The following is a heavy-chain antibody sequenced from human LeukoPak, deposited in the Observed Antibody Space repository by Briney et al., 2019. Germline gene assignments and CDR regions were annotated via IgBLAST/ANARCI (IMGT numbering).Heavy chain of an antibody. CDR1: GYTLTELS. V-gene: IGHV1-24*01. J-gene: IGHJ6*02. CDR2: FDPEDGET. Sequence: ASVKVSCKVSGYTLTELSMHWVRQAPGKGLEWMGGFDPEDGETIYAQKFQGRITMTEDTSTDTAYMELSSLRSEDTAVYYCATDLQWLVRDYYYYGMDVWGQGTTVTVSS. CDR3: ATDLQWLVRDYYYYGMDV. D-gene: IGHD6-19*01.